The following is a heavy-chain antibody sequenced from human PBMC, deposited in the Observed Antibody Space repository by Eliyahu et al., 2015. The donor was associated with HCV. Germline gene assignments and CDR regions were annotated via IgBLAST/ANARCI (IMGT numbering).Heavy chain of an antibody. D-gene: IGHD5-18*01. CDR3: ARVRYGLGGCFDY. CDR2: ISYDGTNI. J-gene: IGHJ4*02. V-gene: IGHV3-30-3*01. Sequence: QVQLVESGGGVVQPGRSLRLSCAVSGFTFSSYAMHWVRQAPGKGLGWVAVISYDGTNIYYADSVKGRFTISRDNSNNTVYLQMSSLGAEDTAVYYCARVRYGLGGCFDYWGQGTLVTVSS. CDR1: GFTFSSYA.